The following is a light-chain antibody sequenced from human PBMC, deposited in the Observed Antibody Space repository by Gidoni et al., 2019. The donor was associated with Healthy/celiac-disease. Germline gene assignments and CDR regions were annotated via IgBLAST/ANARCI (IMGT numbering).Light chain of an antibody. Sequence: ESVLTQSPGTLSLSPGERATLSCRASQSVSSSYLAWYQQKPGQAPRLLIYGASSRATGIPDRFSGSGSGTDFTLTISRLEPEDFAVYYCQQYGSSFTFGQXTRLEIK. CDR2: GAS. CDR1: QSVSSSY. J-gene: IGKJ5*01. CDR3: QQYGSSFT. V-gene: IGKV3-20*01.